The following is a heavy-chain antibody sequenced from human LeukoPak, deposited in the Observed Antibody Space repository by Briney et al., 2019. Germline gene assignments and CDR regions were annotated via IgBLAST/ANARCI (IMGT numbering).Heavy chain of an antibody. V-gene: IGHV3-7*01. CDR3: ARDPFKLWFGAPA. CDR1: GFTFSSYW. J-gene: IGHJ4*02. CDR2: IKQDGSEK. D-gene: IGHD3-10*01. Sequence: PGGSLRLSCAASGFTFSSYWMSWVRQAPGKGLEWVANIKQDGSEKYYVDSVKGRFTISRDNAKNSLYLQMNSLRAEDTAVYYCARDPFKLWFGAPARGQGTLVTVSS.